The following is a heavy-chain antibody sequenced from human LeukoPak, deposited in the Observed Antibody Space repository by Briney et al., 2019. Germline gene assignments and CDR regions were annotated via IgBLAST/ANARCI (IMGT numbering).Heavy chain of an antibody. CDR2: ISSSSHYI. V-gene: IGHV3-21*01. D-gene: IGHD3-10*01. Sequence: GGSLRLSCAASGFTLSDYSMNWVRQAPGKGLEWVSSISSSSHYIYYADSLKGRFTISRDNAKNSLFLQMNSLRAEDAAVYYCARPGLRGAFDIWGQGTVVTVSS. CDR3: ARPGLRGAFDI. CDR1: GFTLSDYS. J-gene: IGHJ3*02.